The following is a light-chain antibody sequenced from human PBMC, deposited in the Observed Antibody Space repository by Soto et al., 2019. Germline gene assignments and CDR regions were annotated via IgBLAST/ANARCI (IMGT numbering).Light chain of an antibody. CDR2: AAS. CDR3: QQKIT. Sequence: DIQMTQSPSSLSASVGDRVTITCRASQSISSYLNWYQQKPGKAPKLLIYAASSLQSGVPSRFSGSGSGTDFTLTISSLHPEDFANYYCQQKITFGPGTKVDIK. V-gene: IGKV1-39*01. CDR1: QSISSY. J-gene: IGKJ3*01.